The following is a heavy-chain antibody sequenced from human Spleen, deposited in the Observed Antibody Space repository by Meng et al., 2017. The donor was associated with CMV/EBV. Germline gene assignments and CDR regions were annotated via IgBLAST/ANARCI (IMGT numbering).Heavy chain of an antibody. J-gene: IGHJ4*02. D-gene: IGHD2-2*01. CDR3: ARRQESYDPVVPAASDY. CDR2: IYPGDSDT. Sequence: GGSLRLSCKGSGYSFTSYWIGWVRQMPGKGLEWMGIIYPGDSDTRYSPSFQGQVTISADKSISTAYLQWSSLKASDTAMYYCARRQESYDPVVPAASDYWGQGTLVTVSS. V-gene: IGHV5-51*01. CDR1: GYSFTSYW.